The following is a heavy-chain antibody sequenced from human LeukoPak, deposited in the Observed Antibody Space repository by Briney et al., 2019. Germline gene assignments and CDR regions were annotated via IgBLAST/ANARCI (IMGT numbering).Heavy chain of an antibody. CDR1: GFTFSSYG. CDR2: ISYDGSNK. V-gene: IGHV3-30*18. D-gene: IGHD6-13*01. Sequence: GRSLRLSSAASGFTFSSYGMHWVRQAPGKGLEWVAVISYDGSNKYYADSVKGRFTISRDNSKNTLYLQMNSLRAEDTAVYYCAKDPNGIAADGNYWGQGTLVTVSS. J-gene: IGHJ4*02. CDR3: AKDPNGIAADGNY.